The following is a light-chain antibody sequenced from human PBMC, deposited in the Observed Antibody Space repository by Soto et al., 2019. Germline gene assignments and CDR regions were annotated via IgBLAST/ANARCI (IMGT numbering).Light chain of an antibody. Sequence: QSALTQPASVSGSPGQSITISCTGTSSDVGSYNLVSWYQQHPGKAPKLMIYEGSKRPSGVSNRFSGSKSGNTTSLTISGXXXXXXXXXXCCSYAGSSTWVFGGGTKVTVL. J-gene: IGLJ3*02. CDR3: CSYAGSSTWV. V-gene: IGLV2-23*01. CDR1: SSDVGSYNL. CDR2: EGS.